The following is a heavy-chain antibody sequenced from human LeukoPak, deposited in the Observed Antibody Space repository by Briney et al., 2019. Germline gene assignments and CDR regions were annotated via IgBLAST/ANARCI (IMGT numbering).Heavy chain of an antibody. CDR3: ARRIPAAAGFDY. J-gene: IGHJ4*02. D-gene: IGHD6-13*01. Sequence: SETLSLTCAVYGGSFSGYYWSWIRQPPGKGLEWIGEINHSGSTNYNPSLKSRVTISVDTSKNQFSLKLSSVTAADTAVYYCARRIPAAAGFDYWGQGTLVTVSS. CDR2: INHSGST. CDR1: GGSFSGYY. V-gene: IGHV4-34*01.